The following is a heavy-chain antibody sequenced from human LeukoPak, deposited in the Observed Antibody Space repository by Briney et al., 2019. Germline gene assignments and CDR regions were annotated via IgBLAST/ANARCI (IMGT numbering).Heavy chain of an antibody. Sequence: SETLSLTCAVYGGSFSGYYWSWIRQPPGKGLEWIGYIYYSGSTYYNPSLKSRVTISVDTSKNQFSLKLSSVTAADTAVYYCARNPHLSSSGWYVIDYWGQGTLVTVSS. CDR1: GGSFSGYY. V-gene: IGHV4-34*01. D-gene: IGHD6-19*01. CDR3: ARNPHLSSSGWYVIDY. J-gene: IGHJ4*02. CDR2: IYYSGST.